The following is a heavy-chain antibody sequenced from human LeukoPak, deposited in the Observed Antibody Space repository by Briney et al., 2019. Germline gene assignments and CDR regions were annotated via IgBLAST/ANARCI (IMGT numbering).Heavy chain of an antibody. D-gene: IGHD3-10*01. CDR3: ARDLIVYGSGSYLDY. V-gene: IGHV1-3*01. J-gene: IGHJ4*02. CDR2: INVGNGNT. CDR1: GYTFTTYS. Sequence: ASVKVSCKASGYTFTTYSIHWVRQAPGQGLEWMAWINVGNGNTKYSQKFQGRVTITTDTSASTAYMELSSLRSEDTAVYFCARDLIVYGSGSYLDYWGQGTLVTVSS.